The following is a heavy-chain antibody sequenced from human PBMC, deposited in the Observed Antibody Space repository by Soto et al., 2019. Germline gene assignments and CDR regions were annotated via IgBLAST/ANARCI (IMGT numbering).Heavy chain of an antibody. V-gene: IGHV1-8*01. J-gene: IGHJ3*02. CDR3: AGDMPKTVLGYDAFDM. CDR1: GYTFSDYD. D-gene: IGHD2-8*02. CDR2: MNPNSGNT. Sequence: GASVKVSCKASGYTFSDYDINWVRQATGQGLEWLGWMNPNSGNTGYVEKFQGRVTMTRNTSASTAYMELSSLRSEDTAVYYCAGDMPKTVLGYDAFDMWG.